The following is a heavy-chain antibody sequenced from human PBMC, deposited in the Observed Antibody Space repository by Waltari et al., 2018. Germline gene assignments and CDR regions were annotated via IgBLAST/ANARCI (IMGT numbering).Heavy chain of an antibody. V-gene: IGHV4-38-2*01. CDR2: IYQSGST. D-gene: IGHD2-21*01. Sequence: QVQLQESGPGLVKPSETLSLTCAVSGYSISSGYYWGWIRQPPGKGLEWIGSIYQSGSTYYNPSLKSRVTISVDTSKNQFSLKLSSVTAADTAVYYCARHFLWQPRLGYFDYWGQGTLVTVSS. CDR1: GYSISSGYY. CDR3: ARHFLWQPRLGYFDY. J-gene: IGHJ4*02.